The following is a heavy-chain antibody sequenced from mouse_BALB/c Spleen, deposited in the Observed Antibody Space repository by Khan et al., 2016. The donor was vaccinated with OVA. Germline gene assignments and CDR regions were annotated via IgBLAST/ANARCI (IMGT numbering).Heavy chain of an antibody. V-gene: IGHV1-4*01. CDR3: VRDGAYHKNDRRSAK. D-gene: IGHD2-14*01. J-gene: IGHJ3*02. CDR1: GYNFTSYT. CDR2: INPSNGYT. Sequence: QVQLKESGAELARPGASVKMSCKASGYNFTSYTIHWIKERPGQGLEWIGYINPSNGYTNYNQRFKDKATLTTDKSSTTAYLQLSSLTSDDSAVYHTVRDGAYHKNDRRSAKWGQGTLVTVSA.